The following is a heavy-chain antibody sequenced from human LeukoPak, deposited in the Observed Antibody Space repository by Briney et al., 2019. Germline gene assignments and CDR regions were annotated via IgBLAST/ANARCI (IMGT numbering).Heavy chain of an antibody. CDR3: VKDTSRSYGSGSPVFDY. Sequence: GGSLRLSCAASGFTFSSYAMSWVRQAPGKGLEWVSAISGSGVSTYYADSVKGRFTISRDNSKNTLYLQMNSLRAEDTAVYYCVKDTSRSYGSGSPVFDYWGQGTLVTVSS. V-gene: IGHV3-23*01. CDR1: GFTFSSYA. CDR2: ISGSGVST. D-gene: IGHD3-10*01. J-gene: IGHJ4*02.